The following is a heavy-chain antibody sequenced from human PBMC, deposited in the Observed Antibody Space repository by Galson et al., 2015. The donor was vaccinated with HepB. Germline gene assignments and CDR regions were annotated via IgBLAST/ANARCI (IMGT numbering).Heavy chain of an antibody. CDR3: VREMAIAAPASFDL. V-gene: IGHV3-33*01. Sequence: SCAVSGFTFNRYGMHWVRQAPGKGLEWVALIWANGSNRYYSNSVMGRFTISRDNSKNTLFLEMNSLRAEDTAVYYCVREMAIAAPASFDLWGHGTLVTVSS. CDR1: GFTFNRYG. J-gene: IGHJ4*01. D-gene: IGHD6-25*01. CDR2: IWANGSNR.